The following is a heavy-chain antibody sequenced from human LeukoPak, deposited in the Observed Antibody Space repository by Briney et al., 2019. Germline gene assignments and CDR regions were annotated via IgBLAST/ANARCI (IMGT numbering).Heavy chain of an antibody. V-gene: IGHV3-53*01. CDR2: IYSRGGT. CDR1: GFSVSNNY. J-gene: IGHJ4*02. Sequence: GGSLRLSCAVSGFSVSNNYMNWVRQAPGKGLEWVSLIYSRGGTSYADSVKGRFTISRDSSKNTLFLQMNSLRVEDTAVYYCARDPPGIAASGSYYWGQGTLVTVSS. CDR3: ARDPPGIAASGSYY. D-gene: IGHD6-13*01.